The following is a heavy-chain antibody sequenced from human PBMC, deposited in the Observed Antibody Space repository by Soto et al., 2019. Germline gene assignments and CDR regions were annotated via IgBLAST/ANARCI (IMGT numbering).Heavy chain of an antibody. D-gene: IGHD1-26*01. J-gene: IGHJ5*02. CDR3: AMWVGKNGANWFDP. V-gene: IGHV1-8*01. CDR2: MNPNSGNT. Sequence: ASVKVSCKASGYTFTSYDINWVRQATGQGLEWMGWMNPNSGNTGYAQKFQGRVTMTRNTSISTAYMELSSLRSEDTAVYYCAMWVGKNGANWFDPWGQGTLVTVSS. CDR1: GYTFTSYD.